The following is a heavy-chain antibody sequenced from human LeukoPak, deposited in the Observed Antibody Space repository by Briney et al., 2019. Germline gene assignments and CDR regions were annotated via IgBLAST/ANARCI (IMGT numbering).Heavy chain of an antibody. D-gene: IGHD3-10*01. V-gene: IGHV4-38-2*02. CDR1: GYSISSGYY. CDR3: ATHSLQSLWFGEPYFDY. Sequence: PSETLSLTCTVSGYSISSGYYWGWIRQPPGKGLKWIGSIYHSGSTYYNPSLKSRVTISVDTSKNQFSLKLSSVTAADTAVHYCATHSLQSLWFGEPYFDYWGQGTLVTVSS. J-gene: IGHJ4*02. CDR2: IYHSGST.